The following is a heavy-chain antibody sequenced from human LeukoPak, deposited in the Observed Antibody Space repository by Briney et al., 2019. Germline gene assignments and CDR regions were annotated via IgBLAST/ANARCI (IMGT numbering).Heavy chain of an antibody. CDR3: ARYYSSSLGTNDY. J-gene: IGHJ4*02. D-gene: IGHD6-6*01. CDR1: GXTFTSYG. V-gene: IGHV1-18*01. CDR2: ISAYNGNT. Sequence: XSXXASGXTFTSYGISWVRQAPGQGLEWMGWISAYNGNTNYAQKLQGRVTMTTDTSTSTAYMELRSLRSDDTAVYYCARYYSSSLGTNDYWGQGTLVTVSS.